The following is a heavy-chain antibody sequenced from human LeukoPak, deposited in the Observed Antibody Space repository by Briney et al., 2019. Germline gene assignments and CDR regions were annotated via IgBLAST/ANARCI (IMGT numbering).Heavy chain of an antibody. D-gene: IGHD3-22*01. J-gene: IGHJ4*02. CDR3: ASTTYYYDSSGYYPIDY. Sequence: PGGSLRLSCAASGFTFSSYAMSWVRQAPGKGLEWVSDISGSGGSTYYADSVKGRFTISRDNSKNTLYLQMNSLRAEDTAVYYCASTTYYYDSSGYYPIDYWGQGTLVTVSS. V-gene: IGHV3-23*01. CDR2: ISGSGGST. CDR1: GFTFSSYA.